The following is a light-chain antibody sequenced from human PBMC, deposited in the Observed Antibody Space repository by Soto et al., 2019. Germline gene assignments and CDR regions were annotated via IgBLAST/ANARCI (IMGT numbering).Light chain of an antibody. V-gene: IGLV2-14*01. Sequence: QSALTQPASVSGSPGQSITISCAGTSSDVGAYNYVSWYQQHPGKAPKLMIYEVSNRPSGVSNRFSGSKSGDTASLTISGLKAEDEAAYYSSSYTNSSTLGVFGTGTKLTVL. CDR1: SSDVGAYNY. CDR2: EVS. J-gene: IGLJ1*01. CDR3: SSYTNSSTLGV.